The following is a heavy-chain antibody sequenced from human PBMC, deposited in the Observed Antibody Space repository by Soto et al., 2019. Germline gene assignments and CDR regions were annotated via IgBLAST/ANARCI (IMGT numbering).Heavy chain of an antibody. CDR2: FNSYNGET. CDR1: GYIFSSYS. Sequence: QVQLVQSGAEVKKPGASVKVSCKTSGYIFSSYSLTWVRQSPGQGLEWMGGFNSYNGETNSAQKFRDRVTMTRDTSSSSAYLGLTSLSPDDSAVYYCASMKYCSTTNCRIGSFDPWGQGTLITVSS. CDR3: ASMKYCSTTNCRIGSFDP. V-gene: IGHV1-18*01. D-gene: IGHD2-2*01. J-gene: IGHJ5*02.